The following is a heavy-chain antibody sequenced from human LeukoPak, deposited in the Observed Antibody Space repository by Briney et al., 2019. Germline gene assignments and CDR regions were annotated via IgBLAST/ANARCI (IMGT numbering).Heavy chain of an antibody. CDR3: ARDKRHSYGRYFAH. V-gene: IGHV4-59*01. CDR1: GDPISTYH. J-gene: IGHJ4*02. CDR2: MQSTGNS. D-gene: IGHD5-18*01. Sequence: SETLSLTCSVFGDPISTYHWNWIRKPPGKGQEWIAYMQSTGNSQYNPSLKSRVAMSVDTSKNQVVLNLSSVTAADTAVYYCARDKRHSYGRYFAHWGQGMLVTVSS.